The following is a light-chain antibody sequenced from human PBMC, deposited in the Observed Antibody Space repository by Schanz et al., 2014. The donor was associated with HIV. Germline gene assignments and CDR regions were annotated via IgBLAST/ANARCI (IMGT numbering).Light chain of an antibody. J-gene: IGKJ5*01. CDR2: GAS. CDR3: QQYNNWPFT. CDR1: QRISDSN. V-gene: IGKV3-15*01. Sequence: EIVLTQSPGTLSLSPGERATLSCRASQRISDSNFAWYQQKPGQAPRLLFYGASTRATGFPARFSGSGSGTEFTLTISSLQSEDFAVYYCQQYNNWPFTFGQGTRLEIK.